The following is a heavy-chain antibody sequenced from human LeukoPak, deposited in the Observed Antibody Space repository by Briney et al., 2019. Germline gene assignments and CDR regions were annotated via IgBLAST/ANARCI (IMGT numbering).Heavy chain of an antibody. CDR2: IKEDGSKK. CDR3: ARRPWFGELSDYYYGMDV. V-gene: IGHV3-7*01. CDR1: GFTFSSHW. D-gene: IGHD3-10*01. Sequence: GGSLRLSCAASGFTFSSHWMTWVRQAPGKGLEWVANIKEDGSKKNYVDSVKGRFTISRDNAKNSLYLQMNSLRAEDTAVYYCARRPWFGELSDYYYGMDVWGQGTTVTVSS. J-gene: IGHJ6*02.